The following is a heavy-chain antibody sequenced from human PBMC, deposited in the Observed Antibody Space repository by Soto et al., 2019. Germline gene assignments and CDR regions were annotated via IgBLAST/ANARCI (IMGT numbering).Heavy chain of an antibody. CDR1: GFTFSGSA. CDR2: IRSKANSYAT. V-gene: IGHV3-73*01. Sequence: GGSLRLSCAASGFTFSGSAMHWVRQASGKGLEWVGRIRSKANSYATAYAASVKGRFTISRDDSKNTAYLQMNSLKTEDTAVYYCTKTKLERRHYYGMDVWGQGTTVTVSS. D-gene: IGHD1-1*01. J-gene: IGHJ6*02. CDR3: TKTKLERRHYYGMDV.